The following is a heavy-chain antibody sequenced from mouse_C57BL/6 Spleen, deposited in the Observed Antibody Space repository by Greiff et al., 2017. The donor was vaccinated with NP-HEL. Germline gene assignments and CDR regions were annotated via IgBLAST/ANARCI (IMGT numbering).Heavy chain of an antibody. J-gene: IGHJ4*01. V-gene: IGHV1-64*01. CDR3: AREEDSSGYLSMDY. CDR1: GYTFTSYW. D-gene: IGHD3-2*02. Sequence: QVQLQQPGAELVKPGASVKLSCKASGYTFTSYWMHWVKQRPGQGLEWIGMIHPNSGSTNYNEKFKSKATLTVDKSSSTAYMQLSSLTSEDSAVYYCAREEDSSGYLSMDYWGQGTSVTVSS. CDR2: IHPNSGST.